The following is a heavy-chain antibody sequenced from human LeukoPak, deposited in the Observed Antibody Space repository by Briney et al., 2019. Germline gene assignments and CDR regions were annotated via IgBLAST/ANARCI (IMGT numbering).Heavy chain of an antibody. CDR3: AKEKITMVRGVIMGFNY. J-gene: IGHJ4*02. CDR1: GFTFSSYA. D-gene: IGHD3-10*01. Sequence: GRSLRLSCAASGFTFSSYAMDWVRQAPGKGLEWVAVISYDGSNKYYADSVKGRFTISRDNSKNTLYLQMNSLRAEDTAVYYCAKEKITMVRGVIMGFNYWGQGTLVTVSS. CDR2: ISYDGSNK. V-gene: IGHV3-30*04.